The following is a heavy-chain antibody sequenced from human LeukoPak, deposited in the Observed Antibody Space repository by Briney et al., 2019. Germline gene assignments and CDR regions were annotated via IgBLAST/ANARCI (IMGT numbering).Heavy chain of an antibody. V-gene: IGHV4-59*08. Sequence: SETLSLTCAVSGGSISSYYWTWIRQPPGKGLEWVGYIQNSAIYRAKIKSSPSLQSRVSLSIDTSKNQVSLTVNSVTAADTAVYYCAKHERPHKFSEVLLWFGELNNYYYGMDVWGQGTTVTVSS. CDR3: AKHERPHKFSEVLLWFGELNNYYYGMDV. CDR1: GGSISSYY. CDR2: IQNSAIYRAKI. D-gene: IGHD3-10*01. J-gene: IGHJ6*02.